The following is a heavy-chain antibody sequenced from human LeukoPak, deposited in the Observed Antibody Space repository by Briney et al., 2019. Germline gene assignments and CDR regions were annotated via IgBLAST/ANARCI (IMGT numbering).Heavy chain of an antibody. CDR1: GFTLPGHT. V-gene: IGHV3-23*01. D-gene: IGHD3-3*01. Sequence: PGGSLRLSCAASGFTLPGHTMTWLRKAPGKGLEWVSIIGGRDDRTYYADFVKGRFTISRDTSKNILYLQMNNLRAEDTAVYYCAKDPNPLYDLWSGYKWGQETLSPSPQ. CDR3: AKDPNPLYDLWSGYK. CDR2: IGGRDDRT. J-gene: IGHJ4*02.